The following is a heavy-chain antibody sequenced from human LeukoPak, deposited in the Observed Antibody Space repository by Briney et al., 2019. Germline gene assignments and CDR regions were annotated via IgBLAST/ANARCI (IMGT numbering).Heavy chain of an antibody. CDR2: IIPIFGTA. J-gene: IGHJ6*02. CDR1: GGTISSYA. V-gene: IGHV1-69*01. CDR3: ASRYCSSDSCHSSTYYYYGMDV. Sequence: GSSVKVSCKASGGTISSYAISWLRQAPGQGLEWMGGIIPIFGTASYPQKFQDRLTITADESTSTAYMELSSLRFEDTAVYYCASRYCSSDSCHSSTYYYYGMDVWGQGTTVTVSS. D-gene: IGHD2-15*01.